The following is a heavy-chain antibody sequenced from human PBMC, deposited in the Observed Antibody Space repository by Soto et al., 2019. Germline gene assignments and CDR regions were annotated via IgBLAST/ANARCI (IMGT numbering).Heavy chain of an antibody. Sequence: ASVKVSCKASGYTFTSDAMHWVRQAPGQRLEWMGWINAGNGNTKYSQKFQGRVTITRGTSASTAYMELSSLRSEDTAVYYCARKAAAGTQKGFDYWGQGTLVTVSS. D-gene: IGHD6-13*01. V-gene: IGHV1-3*01. CDR3: ARKAAAGTQKGFDY. CDR1: GYTFTSDA. CDR2: INAGNGNT. J-gene: IGHJ4*02.